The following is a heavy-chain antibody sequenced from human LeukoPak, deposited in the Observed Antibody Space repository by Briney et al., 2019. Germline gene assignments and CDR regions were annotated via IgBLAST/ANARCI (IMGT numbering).Heavy chain of an antibody. V-gene: IGHV3-48*01. J-gene: IGHJ4*02. D-gene: IGHD2-2*01. CDR2: ISGGGSTI. CDR3: ARDFWSTTSCRLDY. Sequence: GGSLRLSCAASGFTFTSYSMHWVRQSPGKGLEWVSYISGGGSTIYYADSVKGRFTISRDNAQNSLYLQMNSLRVEDTALYYCARDFWSTTSCRLDYWGQGTLVTVSS. CDR1: GFTFTSYS.